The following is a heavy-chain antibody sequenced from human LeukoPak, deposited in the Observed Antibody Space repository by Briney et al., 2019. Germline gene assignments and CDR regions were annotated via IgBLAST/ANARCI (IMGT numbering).Heavy chain of an antibody. CDR2: IYYSGST. CDR1: GGSISTDASY. Sequence: SETLSLTCTVSGGSISTDASYWAWIRQPPGKGLEWIGSIYYSGSTYYSSSLKSRVTLSVDTSKNQFSLKLSSVTAADTAVYYCAIAAMHYYDSSGYYGEFGFDYWGQGTLVTVSS. CDR3: AIAAMHYYDSSGYYGEFGFDY. J-gene: IGHJ4*02. D-gene: IGHD3-22*01. V-gene: IGHV4-39*01.